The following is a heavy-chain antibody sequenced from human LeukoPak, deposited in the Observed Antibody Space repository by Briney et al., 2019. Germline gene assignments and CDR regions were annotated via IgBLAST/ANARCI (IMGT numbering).Heavy chain of an antibody. CDR1: GFTVSSNY. CDR2: IYSGGST. Sequence: GTSLRLSCAASGFTVSSNYMSWVRQAPGKGLEWVSVIYSGGSTYYADSVKGRFTISRDNSKNTLYLQMNSLRAEDTAVYYCARFEATVTFFDYWGQGTLVTVSS. CDR3: ARFEATVTFFDY. V-gene: IGHV3-53*01. D-gene: IGHD4-17*01. J-gene: IGHJ4*02.